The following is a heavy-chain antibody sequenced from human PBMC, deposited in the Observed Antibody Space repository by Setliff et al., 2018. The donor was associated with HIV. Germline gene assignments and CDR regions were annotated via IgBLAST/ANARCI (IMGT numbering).Heavy chain of an antibody. CDR3: ARDGGFGDLGGNWFDP. D-gene: IGHD3-10*01. J-gene: IGHJ5*02. CDR2: ISHSGST. CDR1: GGSISSTNL. V-gene: IGHV4-4*02. Sequence: PSETLSLTCAVPGGSISSTNLWSWVRQPPGRGLEWIGEISHSGSTNYNPSLKSRVTISLDKSKNQFSLKVSSVTAADTAVYYGARDGGFGDLGGNWFDPWGQGTLVTVSS.